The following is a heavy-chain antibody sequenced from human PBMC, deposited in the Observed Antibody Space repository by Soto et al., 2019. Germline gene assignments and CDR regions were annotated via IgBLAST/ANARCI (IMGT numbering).Heavy chain of an antibody. CDR3: AKMENRHSPRDYYLDV. CDR1: GFTFSSYA. Sequence: EVQLLESGGGLVQPGGSLRLSCAASGFTFSSYAMSWVRQAPGKGLEWVSAISGSGGSTYYADSVKGRFTISRDNSKNTLYLQMNSLRAEDTALYYCAKMENRHSPRDYYLDVWGKGTTVTVSS. D-gene: IGHD1-1*01. CDR2: ISGSGGST. V-gene: IGHV3-23*01. J-gene: IGHJ6*03.